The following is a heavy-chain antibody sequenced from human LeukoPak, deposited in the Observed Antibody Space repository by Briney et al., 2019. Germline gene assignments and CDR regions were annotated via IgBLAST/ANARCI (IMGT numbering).Heavy chain of an antibody. CDR1: GYTFTSYG. J-gene: IGHJ4*02. Sequence: ASVKVSCKASGYTFTSYGISWVRQAPGQGLEWMGWISAYNGNTNYAQKLQGRVTMTTVTSTSTAYMELRSLRSDDTAVYYCARPSDYYDSSGLGDWGQGTLVTVSS. D-gene: IGHD3-22*01. CDR2: ISAYNGNT. CDR3: ARPSDYYDSSGLGD. V-gene: IGHV1-18*01.